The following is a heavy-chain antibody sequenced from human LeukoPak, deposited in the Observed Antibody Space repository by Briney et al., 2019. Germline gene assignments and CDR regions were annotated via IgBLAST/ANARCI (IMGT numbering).Heavy chain of an antibody. D-gene: IGHD2-2*01. CDR2: ISGSGGST. CDR1: GFTFSSYS. J-gene: IGHJ4*02. CDR3: AKSSPAVLVADYFDY. Sequence: PGGSLSLSCAASGFTFSSYSMSCVRQAPGKGLEWVSAISGSGGSTYYADSVKGRFTISRDNSKNTLYLQMNSLRAEDTAVYYCAKSSPAVLVADYFDYWGQGTLVTVSS. V-gene: IGHV3-23*01.